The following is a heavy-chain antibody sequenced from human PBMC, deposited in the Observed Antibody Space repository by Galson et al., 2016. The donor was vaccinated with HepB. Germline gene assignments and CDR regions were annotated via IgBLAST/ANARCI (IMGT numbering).Heavy chain of an antibody. CDR2: INPSGGST. CDR3: AGDSGGDGDWYFDL. CDR1: GYTFTSYY. V-gene: IGHV1-46*01. D-gene: IGHD2-21*02. J-gene: IGHJ2*01. Sequence: CKASGYTFTSYYMHWVRQAPGRGLEWMGIINPSGGSTSYAQKFQGRVTMTRDTSTSTVYMELNSLRSEDTAVYYCAGDSGGDGDWYFDLWGRGTLVTVSS.